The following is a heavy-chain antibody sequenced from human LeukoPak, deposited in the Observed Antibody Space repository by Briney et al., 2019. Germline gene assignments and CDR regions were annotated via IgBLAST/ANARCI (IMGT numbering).Heavy chain of an antibody. Sequence: GGSLRLSCAASGFTFSTYAMSWVRQDPGKGLEWVAVVTNNGGSTYYADSVKGRFTLSRDNSKDTLYLQMNSLRAEDTAVYYCAKLWSSSRGAFDIWGQGTMVTVSS. D-gene: IGHD6-13*01. CDR2: VTNNGGST. CDR1: GFTFSTYA. J-gene: IGHJ3*02. V-gene: IGHV3-23*01. CDR3: AKLWSSSRGAFDI.